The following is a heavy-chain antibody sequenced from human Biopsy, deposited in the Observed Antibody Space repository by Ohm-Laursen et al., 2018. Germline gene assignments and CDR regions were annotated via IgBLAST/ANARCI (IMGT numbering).Heavy chain of an antibody. CDR2: ISTYNGNT. V-gene: IGHV1-18*01. D-gene: IGHD2-2*01. J-gene: IGHJ3*02. Sequence: ASVKVSCNAPGGTFSNYGVNWVRQAPGQGLEWLGWISTYNGNTNYAQNLQGRVTMTTDTSTSTACMELRSLRSDDTAVYYCARGGTLVVVPTAVLHSFDIWGQGTMVTVSS. CDR1: GGTFSNYG. CDR3: ARGGTLVVVPTAVLHSFDI.